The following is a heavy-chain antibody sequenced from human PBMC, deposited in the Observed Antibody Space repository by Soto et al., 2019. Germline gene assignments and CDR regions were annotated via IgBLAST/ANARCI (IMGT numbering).Heavy chain of an antibody. V-gene: IGHV1-69*12. D-gene: IGHD3-3*02. CDR2: IMPIFATP. CDR1: GGTFSTSA. Sequence: QVQLMQSGAEVKKPGSSVKVSCKASGGTFSTSAISWVRQAPGEGLEWVGGIMPIFATPDYAQKFQGRVTISADELTATAYLELTSLTTDDTAVYYCARDKDRQQLGGNYYYILDVWGQGTAITVSS. J-gene: IGHJ6*02. CDR3: ARDKDRQQLGGNYYYILDV.